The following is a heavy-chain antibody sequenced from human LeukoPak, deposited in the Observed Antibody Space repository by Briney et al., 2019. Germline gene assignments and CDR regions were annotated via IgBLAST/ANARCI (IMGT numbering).Heavy chain of an antibody. V-gene: IGHV4-39*07. CDR3: AREDDTIADNTFDI. CDR1: GGSISISSIY. J-gene: IGHJ3*02. D-gene: IGHD6-13*01. Sequence: PSETLSLTCAVSGGSISISSIYWGWIRQPQGKGLEWVGSVHCSRNTFDNSALKSRVTISLATSKNHFSLKVHSVTAADTAVYYCAREDDTIADNTFDIWGQGTVDTVSS. CDR2: VHCSRNT.